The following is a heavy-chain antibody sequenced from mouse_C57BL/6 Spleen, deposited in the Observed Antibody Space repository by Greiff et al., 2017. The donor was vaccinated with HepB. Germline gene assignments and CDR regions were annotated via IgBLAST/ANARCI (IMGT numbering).Heavy chain of an antibody. V-gene: IGHV3-6*01. Sequence: ESGPGLVKPSQSLSLTCSVTGYSITGGYYWNWIRQFPGNKLEWMGYISYDGSNNYNPSLKNRISITRDTSKNQFFLKLNSVTTEDTATYYCARELNYFDYWGQGTTLTVSS. CDR3: ARELNYFDY. CDR2: ISYDGSN. CDR1: GYSITGGYY. J-gene: IGHJ2*01.